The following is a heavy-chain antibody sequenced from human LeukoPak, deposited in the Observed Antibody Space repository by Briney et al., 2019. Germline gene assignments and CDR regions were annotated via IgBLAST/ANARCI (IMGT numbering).Heavy chain of an antibody. V-gene: IGHV4-34*01. CDR3: ARDSDSGFQ. J-gene: IGHJ4*02. CDR1: GGSFSFYF. CDR2: IDNRGST. Sequence: PSETLSLTCTVSGGSFSFYFWHWNRQPPGEGLDWIGEIDNRGSTQYKPSLRSRGIISIDTSGNHFSLKLTSVTAADTAVYFCARDSDSGFQWGQGMLVTVSS. D-gene: IGHD3-16*01.